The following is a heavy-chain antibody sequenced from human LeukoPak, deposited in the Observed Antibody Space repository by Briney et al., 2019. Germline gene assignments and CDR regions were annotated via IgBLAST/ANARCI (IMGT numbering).Heavy chain of an antibody. D-gene: IGHD3-16*01. V-gene: IGHV4-31*03. J-gene: IGHJ4*01. Sequence: SETLSLTCTVSGGSISSGGYYWSWIRQHPGKGLEWIGYIYYSGSTYYNPSLKSRVTISVDTSKNQFSLKLSSVTAADTAVYYCARQTKPIGGSPWPDFYYWGHVTLVTVSS. CDR2: IYYSGST. CDR3: ARQTKPIGGSPWPDFYY. CDR1: GGSISSGGYY.